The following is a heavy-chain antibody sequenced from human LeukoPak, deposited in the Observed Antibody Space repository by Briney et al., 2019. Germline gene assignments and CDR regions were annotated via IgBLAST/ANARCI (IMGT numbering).Heavy chain of an antibody. Sequence: GGSLRLSCAASGFTFSDYWMTWVRQAPENGLEWVANIKEDGSVKHYVDSVKGRFAISRDNAKNSLYLQLNSLRAEDTAVYYCARPKKEWQRWAFYFDYWGQGTVVTVSS. D-gene: IGHD5-12*01. CDR1: GFTFSDYW. J-gene: IGHJ4*02. V-gene: IGHV3-7*01. CDR2: IKEDGSVK. CDR3: ARPKKEWQRWAFYFDY.